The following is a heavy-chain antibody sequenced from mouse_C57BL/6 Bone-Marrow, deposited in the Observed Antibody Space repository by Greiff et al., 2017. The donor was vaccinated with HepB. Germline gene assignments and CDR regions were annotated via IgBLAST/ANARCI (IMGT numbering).Heavy chain of an antibody. J-gene: IGHJ4*01. CDR1: GFTFSDYG. CDR3: AGAYYSNYNYAMDY. Sequence: EVKLVESGGGLVKPGGSLKLSCAASGFTFSDYGMHWVRQAPEKGLEWVAYISSGSSTIYYADTVKGRFTISRYNAKNTLFLQMTSLRSEDTAMYYCAGAYYSNYNYAMDYWGQGTSVTVSS. V-gene: IGHV5-17*01. D-gene: IGHD2-5*01. CDR2: ISSGSSTI.